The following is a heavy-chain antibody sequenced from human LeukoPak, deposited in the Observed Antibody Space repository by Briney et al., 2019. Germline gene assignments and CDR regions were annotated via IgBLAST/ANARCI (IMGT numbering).Heavy chain of an antibody. Sequence: GGSLRLSCAASGFTFSNAWMSWVRQAPGKGLEWVGHIKSKTDGGTTDYAAPVKGRFTISRDDSKNTLYLQMNSLKSEDTAVYYCTTELDIRPNHYWGQGTLVTVSS. D-gene: IGHD3-22*01. CDR2: IKSKTDGGTT. J-gene: IGHJ4*02. V-gene: IGHV3-15*01. CDR3: TTELDIRPNHY. CDR1: GFTFSNAW.